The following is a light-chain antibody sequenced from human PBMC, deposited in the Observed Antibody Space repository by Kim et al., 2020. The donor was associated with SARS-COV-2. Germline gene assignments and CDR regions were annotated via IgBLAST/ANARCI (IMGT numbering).Light chain of an antibody. J-gene: IGLJ3*02. Sequence: GQRVTISCSGRSSNIGSNTVNWYQQLPGTAPKLLIYSKNQRPSGVPDRFSGSKSGTSASLAISGLQSEDEADYYCAAWDDSLNGWVFGGGTQLTVL. CDR2: SKN. V-gene: IGLV1-44*01. CDR3: AAWDDSLNGWV. CDR1: SSNIGSNT.